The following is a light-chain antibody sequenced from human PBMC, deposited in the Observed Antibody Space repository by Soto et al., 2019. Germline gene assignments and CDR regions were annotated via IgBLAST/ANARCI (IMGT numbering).Light chain of an antibody. Sequence: DIQMTQSPSSLSASVGDRVTITCRASQSIDTYLNWYQRKPGKAPNVLIYAASTLQSGVPTRFSGSGSGTDFTLTISSLQPEDFATYYCQQLNSYPTSTFGGGTKVEIK. CDR1: QSIDTY. J-gene: IGKJ4*01. V-gene: IGKV1-39*01. CDR3: QQLNSYPTST. CDR2: AAS.